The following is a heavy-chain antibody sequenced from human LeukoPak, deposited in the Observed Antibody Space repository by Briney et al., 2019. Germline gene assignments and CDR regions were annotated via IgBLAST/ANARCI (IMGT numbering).Heavy chain of an antibody. CDR3: ARHVTSKFDY. Sequence: SETLSLTCTVSGGSISSGGYYWSWIRQHPGKGLEWIGYIYYSGSTYYNPSLKSRVTISVDTSKNQFSLKLSSVTAADTAVYYCARHVTSKFDYWGQGTLVTVSS. D-gene: IGHD3-10*02. CDR1: GGSISSGGYY. J-gene: IGHJ4*02. CDR2: IYYSGST. V-gene: IGHV4-31*03.